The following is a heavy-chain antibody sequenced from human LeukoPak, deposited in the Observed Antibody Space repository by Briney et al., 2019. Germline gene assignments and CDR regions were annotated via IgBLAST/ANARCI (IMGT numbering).Heavy chain of an antibody. CDR3: VRVITTVSGWYRFDY. V-gene: IGHV3-72*01. Sequence: GGSLRLSCAASGFTFSDHHIDWVRQAPGKGLEWVGRSRSRSKPNSCTTEFAASFEGRFILSRDDSKNSLYLQMNSLNTEDTAVYYCVRVITTVSGWYRFDYWGQGTLVTVSS. J-gene: IGHJ4*02. CDR1: GFTFSDHH. D-gene: IGHD6-13*01. CDR2: SRSRSKPNSCTT.